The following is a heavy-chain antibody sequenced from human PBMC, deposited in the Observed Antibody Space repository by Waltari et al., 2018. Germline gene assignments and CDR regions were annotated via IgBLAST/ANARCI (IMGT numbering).Heavy chain of an antibody. D-gene: IGHD6-6*01. CDR3: ARVDSSSSNYYYYYYMDV. CDR1: GYTFTSYG. CDR2: ISAYNGNT. V-gene: IGHV1-18*01. J-gene: IGHJ6*03. Sequence: QVQLVQSGAEVKKPGASVKVSCKASGYTFTSYGISWVRQAPGQGLEWMGWISAYNGNTNYAQKLQGRVTMTKDTSTSTAYMELRSLRSDDTAVYYCARVDSSSSNYYYYYYMDVWGKGTTVTVSS.